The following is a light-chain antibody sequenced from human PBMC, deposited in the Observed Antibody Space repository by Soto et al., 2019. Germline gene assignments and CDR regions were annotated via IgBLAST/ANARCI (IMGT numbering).Light chain of an antibody. CDR2: RNS. CDR3: AAWDDSLSGWV. V-gene: IGLV1-47*01. CDR1: SSNIVTNH. Sequence: QSVLTQPPSASGTPGQRVTISCSGSSSNIVTNHVYWYQHLPGTAPKLLIYRNSLRPSRVPDRFSGSKSGTSASLAISGIRSEDEADYYCAAWDDSLSGWVFGGGTKVTVL. J-gene: IGLJ3*02.